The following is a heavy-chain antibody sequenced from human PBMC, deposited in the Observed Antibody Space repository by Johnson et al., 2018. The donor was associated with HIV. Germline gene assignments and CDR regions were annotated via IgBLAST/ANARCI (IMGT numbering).Heavy chain of an antibody. V-gene: IGHV3-11*04. CDR1: GFTFSDFY. CDR3: AGGRGWVTLNAFDM. J-gene: IGHJ3*02. D-gene: IGHD4-23*01. CDR2: ISSSGGTI. Sequence: QMLLVESGGGLVKPGGSLRLSCAASGFTFSDFYMSWIRQAPGKGLAWVSYISSSGGTIYYADSVKGRSTISRDNAKNSLYLQMNRLRADDTAVYYCAGGRGWVTLNAFDMWGQGTLVTVSS.